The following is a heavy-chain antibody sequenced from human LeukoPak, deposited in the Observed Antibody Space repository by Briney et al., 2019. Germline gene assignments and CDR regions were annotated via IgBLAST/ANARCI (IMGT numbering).Heavy chain of an antibody. V-gene: IGHV3-11*01. J-gene: IGHJ4*02. CDR3: AKGSSYGSGSHLDY. D-gene: IGHD3-10*01. CDR2: ISSHTITT. CDR1: GFTFSDYY. Sequence: GGSLRLSCAASGFTFSDYYMSWIRQAPGKGLECISYISSHTITTYYADSVKGRFTISRDNAKNSLYLQMDSLRAEDTAEYFCAKGSSYGSGSHLDYWGQGTLVTVSS.